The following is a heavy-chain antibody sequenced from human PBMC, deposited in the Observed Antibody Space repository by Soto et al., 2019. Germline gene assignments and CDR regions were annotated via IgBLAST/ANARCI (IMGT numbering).Heavy chain of an antibody. V-gene: IGHV3-23*01. J-gene: IGHJ6*02. D-gene: IGHD6-19*01. Sequence: GGSLRFSCAASGFTFSSYAMSWVRQAPGKGLEWVSAISGSGGSTYYADSVKGRFTISRDNSKNTLYLQMNSLRAEDTAVYYCAKDGEYSSGWYYYGMDVWGQGSTVTVSS. CDR3: AKDGEYSSGWYYYGMDV. CDR1: GFTFSSYA. CDR2: ISGSGGST.